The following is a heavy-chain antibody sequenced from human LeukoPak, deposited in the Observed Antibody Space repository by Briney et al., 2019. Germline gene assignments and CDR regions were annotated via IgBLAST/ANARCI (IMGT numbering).Heavy chain of an antibody. CDR2: ISGSGSTI. V-gene: IGHV3-11*04. CDR3: ARELGYCSSTSCDGRAFDI. Sequence: GGSLRLSCAASGFTFSDYYMSWIRQAPGKGLEWVSYISGSGSTIYYADSVKGRFTISRDNAKNSLYLQMNSLRAEDTAVYYCARELGYCSSTSCDGRAFDIWGQGTMVTVSS. D-gene: IGHD2-2*01. J-gene: IGHJ3*02. CDR1: GFTFSDYY.